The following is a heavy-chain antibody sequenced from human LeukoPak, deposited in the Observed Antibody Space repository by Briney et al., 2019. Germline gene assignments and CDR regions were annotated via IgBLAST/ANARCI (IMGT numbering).Heavy chain of an antibody. J-gene: IGHJ4*02. V-gene: IGHV4-39*01. Sequence: SETLSLTCTVSGGSITSGSYSWGWIRQPPGKGLEFIVSMYYTGSTYYNPSLKSRVTRSIDTSKNQFSLKLSSVTAADTAVYYCARVRWLQLGYFDYWGQGTLATVSS. D-gene: IGHD5-24*01. CDR1: GGSITSGSYS. CDR3: ARVRWLQLGYFDY. CDR2: MYYTGST.